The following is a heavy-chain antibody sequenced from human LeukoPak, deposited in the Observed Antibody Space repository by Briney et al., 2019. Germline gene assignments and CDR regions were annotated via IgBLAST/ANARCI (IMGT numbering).Heavy chain of an antibody. J-gene: IGHJ4*02. CDR1: GGSISSYY. D-gene: IGHD6-13*01. V-gene: IGHV4-4*07. CDR3: ARQIASAGTAGFDF. Sequence: TSETLSLICTVAGGSISSYYRSWIRQPAGKGLEWIGLIYSTGSTNYNPSLKSPVTMSVDTSKNQFYLRLRSVTAADAAVYYCARQIASAGTAGFDFWGQGALVTVSS. CDR2: IYSTGST.